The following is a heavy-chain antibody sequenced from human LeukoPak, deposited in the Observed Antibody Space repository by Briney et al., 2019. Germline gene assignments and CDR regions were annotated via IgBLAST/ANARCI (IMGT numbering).Heavy chain of an antibody. J-gene: IGHJ4*02. V-gene: IGHV3-11*06. D-gene: IGHD6-13*01. CDR1: GFTFSDYY. CDR2: ISSSSYT. Sequence: GGSLRLSCAASGFTFSDYYMSWIRQAPGKGLEWVSYISSSSYTNYADSVRGRFTISRDNAKNSLYLQMNSLRAEDTAVYYCARELIAAAGNDYWGQGTLVTVSS. CDR3: ARELIAAAGNDY.